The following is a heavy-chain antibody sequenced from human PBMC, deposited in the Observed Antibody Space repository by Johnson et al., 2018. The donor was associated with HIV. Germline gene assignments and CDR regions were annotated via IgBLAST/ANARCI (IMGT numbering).Heavy chain of an antibody. V-gene: IGHV3-11*04. CDR1: GFTFSDYY. Sequence: QVQLVESGGGLVKPGGSLRLSCAASGFTFSDYYMSWIRQAPGKGLEWVSYISSSGSTIYYADSVKGRFTLSRDNAKNSLYLQMNSLRAEDTAVYYCARALKRIAAADDAFDIWGQGTMVTVSS. CDR2: ISSSGSTI. CDR3: ARALKRIAAADDAFDI. D-gene: IGHD6-13*01. J-gene: IGHJ3*02.